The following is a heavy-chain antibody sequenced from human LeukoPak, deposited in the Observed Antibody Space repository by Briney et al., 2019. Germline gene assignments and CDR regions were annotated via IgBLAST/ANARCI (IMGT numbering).Heavy chain of an antibody. D-gene: IGHD1-26*01. V-gene: IGHV4-59*01. CDR1: GGSISSYY. CDR2: IYYSGST. CDR3: ATGVGAFWSPPHY. Sequence: SETLSLTCTVSGGSISSYYWSWIRQPPGKGLEWIGYIYYSGSTNYNPSLKSRVTISVDTSKNQFSLKLSSVTAADTAVYYCATGVGAFWSPPHYWGQGTLVTVSS. J-gene: IGHJ4*02.